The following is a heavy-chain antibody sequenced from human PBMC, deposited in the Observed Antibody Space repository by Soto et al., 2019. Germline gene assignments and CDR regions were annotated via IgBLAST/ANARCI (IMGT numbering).Heavy chain of an antibody. CDR1: GGTFSSYA. Sequence: SVKVSCKASGGTFSSYAISWVRQAPGQGLEWMGGIIPIFGTANYAQKFQGRVTITADESTSTAYMELSSLRSEDTAVYYCASEQLRVGEVSSDYFDYWGQGTLVTVSS. V-gene: IGHV1-69*13. J-gene: IGHJ4*02. CDR2: IIPIFGTA. D-gene: IGHD3-16*02. CDR3: ASEQLRVGEVSSDYFDY.